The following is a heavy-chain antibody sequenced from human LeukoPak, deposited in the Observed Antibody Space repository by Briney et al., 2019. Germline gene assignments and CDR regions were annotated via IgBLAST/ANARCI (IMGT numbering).Heavy chain of an antibody. CDR1: GGSISSYY. CDR3: ARVKRDFHDYVWGSYRYMLDY. D-gene: IGHD3-16*02. V-gene: IGHV4-59*01. CDR2: IYYSGST. J-gene: IGHJ4*02. Sequence: PSETLSLTCTVSGGSISSYYWSWIRQPPGKGLEWIGYIYYSGSTNYNPSLKSRVTISVDTSKNQFSLKLSSVTAANTAVYYCARVKRDFHDYVWGSYRYMLDYWGQGTLVTISS.